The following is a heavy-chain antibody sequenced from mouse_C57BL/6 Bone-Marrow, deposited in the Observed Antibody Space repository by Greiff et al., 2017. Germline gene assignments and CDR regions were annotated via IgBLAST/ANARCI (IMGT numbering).Heavy chain of an antibody. J-gene: IGHJ4*01. CDR2: IDPSDSYT. CDR1: GYTFTSYW. Sequence: QVQLQQPGAELVMPGASVKLSCKASGYTFTSYWMHWVKQRPGQGLEWIGEIDPSDSYTNYTQKFKGKSTLTADKSSSTAYMQLSSLTSADSAVYYCAKSGDYGDYCAMDYWGQGTSVTVSS. D-gene: IGHD2-4*01. V-gene: IGHV1-69*01. CDR3: AKSGDYGDYCAMDY.